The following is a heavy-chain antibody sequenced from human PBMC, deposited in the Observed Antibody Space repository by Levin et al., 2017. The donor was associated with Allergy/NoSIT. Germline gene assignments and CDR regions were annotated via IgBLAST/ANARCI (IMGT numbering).Heavy chain of an antibody. D-gene: IGHD3-9*01. CDR1: GFTFSSYG. CDR3: AKPDYDILTGYSRGY. J-gene: IGHJ4*02. V-gene: IGHV3-30*18. Sequence: PGESLKISCAASGFTFSSYGMHWVRQAPGKGLEWVAVISYDGSNKYYADSVKGRFTISRDNSKNTLYLQMNSLRAEDTAVYYCAKPDYDILTGYSRGYWGQGTLVTVSS. CDR2: ISYDGSNK.